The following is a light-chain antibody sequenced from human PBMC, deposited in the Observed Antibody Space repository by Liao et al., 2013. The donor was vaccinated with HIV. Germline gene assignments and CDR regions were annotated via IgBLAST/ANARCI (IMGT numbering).Light chain of an antibody. CDR3: QAWDSSTPLYV. V-gene: IGLV3-21*01. J-gene: IGLJ1*01. CDR1: NMGSKS. CDR2: YDS. Sequence: SSVLTQPPSVSVAPGKTARITCGGDNMGSKSVHWYQQKPGQAPVLVIYYDSDRPSGIPERFSGSNSGNTATLTISGTQAMDEADYYCQAWDSSTPLYVFGTGTKVTVL.